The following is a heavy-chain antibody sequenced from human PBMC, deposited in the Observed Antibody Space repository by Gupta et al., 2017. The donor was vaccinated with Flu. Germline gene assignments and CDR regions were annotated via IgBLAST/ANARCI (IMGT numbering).Heavy chain of an antibody. Sequence: EEQLVESGGGLVKPGGSVRLSCAGSGFSFSSYRMSWVRQAPGKGLEGVASISRDSKYIYYADSREGRFTISRDNAKNSLYLKMNSLRAEDTAVYYCARGWEMALFSWGQGTLVTVSS. CDR2: ISRDSKYI. J-gene: IGHJ5*02. D-gene: IGHD1-26*01. CDR3: ARGWEMALFS. CDR1: GFSFSSYR. V-gene: IGHV3-21*02.